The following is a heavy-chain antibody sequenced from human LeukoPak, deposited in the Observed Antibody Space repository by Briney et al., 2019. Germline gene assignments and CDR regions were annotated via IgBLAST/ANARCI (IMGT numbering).Heavy chain of an antibody. CDR1: GGSISSSSYY. CDR2: IYYSGST. Sequence: SETLSLTCSVSGGSISSSSYYWGWIRQPPGKGLEWIGSIYYSGSTYYNPSLKSRVTISVDTSKNQFSLKLTSVTAADTAVFYCARGRGYYDSSGYYEGAFDIWGQGTMVTVSS. J-gene: IGHJ3*02. V-gene: IGHV4-39*01. D-gene: IGHD3-22*01. CDR3: ARGRGYYDSSGYYEGAFDI.